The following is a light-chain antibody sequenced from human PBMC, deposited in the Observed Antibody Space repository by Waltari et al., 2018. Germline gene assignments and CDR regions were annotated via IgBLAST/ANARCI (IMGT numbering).Light chain of an antibody. CDR1: QSISSW. CDR2: KAS. J-gene: IGKJ2*01. Sequence: DIQMTQSPSTLSASVGDRVTITCRASQSISSWLAWYQQKPGKAPKLLIYKASSLESGVPSRFSGSGSGTECTLTISSLQPDDFATYYCQQYNSYPYTFGQGTKLEI. CDR3: QQYNSYPYT. V-gene: IGKV1-5*03.